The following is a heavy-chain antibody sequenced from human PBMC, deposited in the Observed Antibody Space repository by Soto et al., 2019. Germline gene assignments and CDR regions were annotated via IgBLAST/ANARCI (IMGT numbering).Heavy chain of an antibody. Sequence: QVQLVESGGGVVQPGTSLRLSCKASGFIFRDYLIHWVRQAPGKGLEWLAVLSFAGTAEYYADSTRGRFTISRDIPKSTTYLVINNVRREDTAMYYCARVATRLQSMEVLEYWGQGTLVTGPS. J-gene: IGHJ4*02. CDR1: GFIFRDYL. CDR2: LSFAGTAE. CDR3: ARVATRLQSMEVLEY. D-gene: IGHD2-21*02. V-gene: IGHV3-30*03.